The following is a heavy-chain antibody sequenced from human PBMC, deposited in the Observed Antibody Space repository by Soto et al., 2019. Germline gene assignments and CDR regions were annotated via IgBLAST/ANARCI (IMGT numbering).Heavy chain of an antibody. CDR3: ARSGDNYNRLDY. CDR1: GFTFSDYY. Sequence: LRLSCEGSGFTFSDYYISWIRQAPGKGLEWISYSSNSGTFSRYADSVKGRFSISRDNTKNLLYLQMNSLRAEDTAVYYCARSGDNYNRLDYWGQGTPVTVSS. V-gene: IGHV3-11*06. CDR2: SSNSGTFS. J-gene: IGHJ4*02. D-gene: IGHD1-1*01.